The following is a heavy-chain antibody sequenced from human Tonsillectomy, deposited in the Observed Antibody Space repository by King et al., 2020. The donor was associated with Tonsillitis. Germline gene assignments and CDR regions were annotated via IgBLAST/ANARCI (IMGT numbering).Heavy chain of an antibody. CDR3: AKGVGNCTGGSCYSDF. CDR1: GFTFNNYG. J-gene: IGHJ4*02. D-gene: IGHD2-8*02. V-gene: IGHV3-30*18. CDR2: TPYNGSKK. Sequence: VQLVESGGGVVQPGGSLRLSCAASGFTFNNYGIYWVRQAPGKGLEWVALTPYNGSKKSYADSVKGRFTISRDNSKNTLYLQMDRLRTDDTALYYCAKGVGNCTGGSCYSDFWGQGTLVTVSS.